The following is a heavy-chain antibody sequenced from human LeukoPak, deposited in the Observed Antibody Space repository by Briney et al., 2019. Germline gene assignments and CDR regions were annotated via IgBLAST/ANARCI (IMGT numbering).Heavy chain of an antibody. Sequence: PGGSLRLSCAAPGFSFSSYAMSWVRQAPGKGLEWVSTITGGGGSTYYADSVKGRFTISRDNSKDTFYLQMNSLRVEDTAVYYCAKARIAATIYPKEVNFDYWGQGTLVTVSS. CDR2: ITGGGGST. J-gene: IGHJ4*02. V-gene: IGHV3-23*01. CDR1: GFSFSSYA. CDR3: AKARIAATIYPKEVNFDY. D-gene: IGHD5-12*01.